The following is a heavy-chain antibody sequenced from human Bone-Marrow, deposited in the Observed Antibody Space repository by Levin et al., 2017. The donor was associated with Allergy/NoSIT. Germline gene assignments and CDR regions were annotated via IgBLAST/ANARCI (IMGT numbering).Heavy chain of an antibody. V-gene: IGHV3-30-3*01. J-gene: IGHJ6*04. D-gene: IGHD3-10*01. Sequence: GGSLRLSCAASGFTFSSYAMHWVRQAPGKGLEWVAVISYDGSNKYYADSVKGRFTISRDNSKNTLYLQMNSLRAEDTAVYYCARVGSCYYGSGSYPQPPWMDGWGKGTTVTVSS. CDR3: ARVGSCYYGSGSYPQPPWMDG. CDR1: GFTFSSYA. CDR2: ISYDGSNK.